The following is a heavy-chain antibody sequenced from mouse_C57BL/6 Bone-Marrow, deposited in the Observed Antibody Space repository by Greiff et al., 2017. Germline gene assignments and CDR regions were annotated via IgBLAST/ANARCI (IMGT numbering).Heavy chain of an antibody. CDR2: IDPSDSYT. Sequence: VQLQQSGAELVKPGASVKLSCKASGYTFTSYWMQWVKQRPGQGLEWIGEIDPSDSYTNYNQKFKGKATLTVDTSSSTAYMQLSSLTYEDSAVYYCARGTTARDYWGQGTSVTVSS. D-gene: IGHD1-2*01. V-gene: IGHV1-50*01. CDR3: ARGTTARDY. CDR1: GYTFTSYW. J-gene: IGHJ4*01.